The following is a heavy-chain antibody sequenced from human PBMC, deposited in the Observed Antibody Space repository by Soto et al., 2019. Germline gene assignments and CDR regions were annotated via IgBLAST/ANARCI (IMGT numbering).Heavy chain of an antibody. CDR2: IKHDGSAQ. V-gene: IGHV3-7*01. J-gene: IGHJ4*02. CDR3: ARDPGPNTYDY. CDR1: GLTFGSYW. D-gene: IGHD3-16*01. Sequence: GGSLRLSCAASGLTFGSYWMTWVRQAPGKGLEWVASIKHDGSAQYYVDSVKGRFTISRDNAKSSLYLQMDSLRAEDSAVYFCARDPGPNTYDYWGQGTLVTVSS.